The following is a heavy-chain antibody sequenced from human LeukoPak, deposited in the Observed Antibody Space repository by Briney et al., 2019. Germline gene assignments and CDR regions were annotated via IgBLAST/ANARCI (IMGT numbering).Heavy chain of an antibody. J-gene: IGHJ5*02. CDR2: ISPIFGTA. D-gene: IGHD6-19*01. CDR3: VYCGWYGNWFDP. Sequence: ASVKVSCKASGGTLSSYAINWVRQAPGQGLEWMGGISPIFGTANYAQKFQGRVTITADESTSTAYMELSSLRSEDTAVYYCVYCGWYGNWFDPWGQGTLVTVSS. V-gene: IGHV1-69*13. CDR1: GGTLSSYA.